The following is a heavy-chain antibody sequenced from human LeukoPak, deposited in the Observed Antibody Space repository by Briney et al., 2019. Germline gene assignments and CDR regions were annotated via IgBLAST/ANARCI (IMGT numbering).Heavy chain of an antibody. V-gene: IGHV4-4*02. CDR3: ARSAWFGERGVDY. D-gene: IGHD3-10*01. Sequence: SETLSLTCAVSGGSLSSSNWWSWVRQPPGKGLEWIGEIYHSGSTNYNPSLKSRVTISVDKSKNQFSLKLSSVTAADTAVYYCARSAWFGERGVDYWGQGTLVTVSS. CDR2: IYHSGST. CDR1: GGSLSSSNW. J-gene: IGHJ4*02.